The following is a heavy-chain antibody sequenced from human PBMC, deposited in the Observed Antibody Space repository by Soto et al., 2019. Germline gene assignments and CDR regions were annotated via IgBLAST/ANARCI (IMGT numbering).Heavy chain of an antibody. Sequence: SETLSLTCTVSGGSISSSSYYWGWIRQPPGKGLEWIGSIYHSGSTYYNPSLKSRVTISVDTSKNQFSLKLSSVTAADTAVYYCARHLLGISIDYWGQGTLVTVSS. CDR3: ARHLLGISIDY. CDR1: GGSISSSSYY. D-gene: IGHD7-27*01. CDR2: IYHSGST. J-gene: IGHJ4*02. V-gene: IGHV4-39*01.